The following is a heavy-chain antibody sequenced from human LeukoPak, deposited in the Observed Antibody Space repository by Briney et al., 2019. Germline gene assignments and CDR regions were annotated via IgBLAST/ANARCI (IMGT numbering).Heavy chain of an antibody. CDR2: IYYSGST. J-gene: IGHJ4*02. CDR3: ARLLIYTPCLAY. V-gene: IGHV4-30-4*08. Sequence: SETLSLTCTVSGGSISSGDYYWCWIRKPPGKGLEWIGYIYYSGSTYYNPSLNSRVTISVDTSKNQFSLKLSSVTAAATAVHHCARLLIYTPCLAYSRQGIIVTVSS. CDR1: GGSISSGDYY. D-gene: IGHD3-16*01.